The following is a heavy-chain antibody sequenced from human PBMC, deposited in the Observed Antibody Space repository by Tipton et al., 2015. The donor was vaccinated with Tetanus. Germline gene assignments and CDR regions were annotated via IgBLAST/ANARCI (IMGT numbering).Heavy chain of an antibody. CDR1: GFTFSSYA. CDR3: ARRQVEGGAHFDH. CDR2: LSGSGDST. J-gene: IGHJ4*02. Sequence: SLRLSCAASGFTFSSYAVSWVRQAPGKGLEWVSSLSGSGDSTYYVDSVRGRFTISRDNSKNTLNLQMNSLRAEDSAVYYCARRQVEGGAHFDHWGQGTLVTVSS. V-gene: IGHV3-23*01. D-gene: IGHD3-16*01.